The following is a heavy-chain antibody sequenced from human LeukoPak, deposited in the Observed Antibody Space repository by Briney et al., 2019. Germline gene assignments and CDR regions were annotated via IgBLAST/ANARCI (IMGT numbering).Heavy chain of an antibody. CDR3: AKDTSIAMAGNDY. D-gene: IGHD6-19*01. CDR2: ISGSATST. CDR1: GFTFSSYA. V-gene: IGHV3-23*01. Sequence: AGGSLRLSCAASGFTFSSYAMSWVRQAPGKGLEWVSAISGSATSTYYADSVKGRFTISRDNSKNTLYLQMNSLRAEDTAVYYCAKDTSIAMAGNDYWGQGIPVSVSS. J-gene: IGHJ4*02.